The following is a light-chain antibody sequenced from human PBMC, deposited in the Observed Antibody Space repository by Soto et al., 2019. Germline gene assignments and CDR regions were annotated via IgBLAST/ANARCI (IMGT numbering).Light chain of an antibody. Sequence: SYELTQPPSVSVSPGQTASITCSGDKLGDKYASWYQQKPGQSPLLVIYQDSKRPSGIPERFSGSNSGNTATLTISGTQSMDEADYYCQAWDSSTAVFGGGTKLTVL. CDR1: KLGDKY. V-gene: IGLV3-1*01. J-gene: IGLJ2*01. CDR2: QDS. CDR3: QAWDSSTAV.